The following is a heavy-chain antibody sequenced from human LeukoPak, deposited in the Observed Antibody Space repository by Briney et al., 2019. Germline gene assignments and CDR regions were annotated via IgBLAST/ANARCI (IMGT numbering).Heavy chain of an antibody. V-gene: IGHV3-7*05. J-gene: IGHJ4*02. D-gene: IGHD3-10*01. Sequence: GGSLRLSCAASGFTFSSYWMSWVRQAPGKGLEWVANIQQEGSEKYYVDSVMGRFTISRDNAKNLLYLQMNSLRAEDTAMYYCVRDGSGWDYWGQGILVTVSS. CDR2: IQQEGSEK. CDR1: GFTFSSYW. CDR3: VRDGSGWDY.